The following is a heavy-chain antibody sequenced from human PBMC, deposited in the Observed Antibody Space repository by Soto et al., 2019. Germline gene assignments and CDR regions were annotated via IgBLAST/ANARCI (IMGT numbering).Heavy chain of an antibody. V-gene: IGHV3-7*01. CDR3: ARDPPYYDSSGYSPFDY. Sequence: QPRRPLRLSSAASGFLLSSIWRIWVRQAPGKELEWVAIISQDGNEKHYVDSVKGRFTVSRDNAEKSLYLQMDSLRPDDTAVYYCARDPPYYDSSGYSPFDYWGQGTLVTVSS. D-gene: IGHD3-22*01. CDR1: GFLLSSIW. CDR2: ISQDGNEK. J-gene: IGHJ4*02.